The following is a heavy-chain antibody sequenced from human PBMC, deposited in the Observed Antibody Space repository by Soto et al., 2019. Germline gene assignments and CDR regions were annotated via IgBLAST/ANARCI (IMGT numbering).Heavy chain of an antibody. J-gene: IGHJ6*02. CDR2: INPDSGAT. Sequence: ASVKVSCKASGYTFTDYYIYWLRQAPGHGLEWMGWINPDSGATNYAYNFQGRVTMTRDTSIRAAYMELSRLSSDDTAVYYCAKDQGGYMVSGMDVWGQGTTVTVYS. CDR1: GYTFTDYY. V-gene: IGHV1-2*02. D-gene: IGHD2-2*02. CDR3: AKDQGGYMVSGMDV.